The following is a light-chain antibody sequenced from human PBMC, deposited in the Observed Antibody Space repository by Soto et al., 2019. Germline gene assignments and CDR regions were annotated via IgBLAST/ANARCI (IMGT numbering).Light chain of an antibody. Sequence: DIQMTQSPSTLSASVGDRVTITCRASQSISSWLAWYQQKPGKAPKLLIYDASSLESGVPSRFSGSGSGTDFTLTISSLQAEDVAVYYCHQYYSVPPWTFGQGTKVDIK. J-gene: IGKJ1*01. CDR1: QSISSW. V-gene: IGKV1-5*01. CDR3: HQYYSVPPWT. CDR2: DAS.